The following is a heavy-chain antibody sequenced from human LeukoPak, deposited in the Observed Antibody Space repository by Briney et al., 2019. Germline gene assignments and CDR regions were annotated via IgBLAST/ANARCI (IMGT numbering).Heavy chain of an antibody. CDR2: IFHSGYT. CDR1: GVSISSNNW. J-gene: IGHJ4*02. D-gene: IGHD5-18*01. V-gene: IGHV4-4*02. Sequence: SETLSLTCAVSGVSISSNNWWSWVRQPPGKGLEWIGEIFHSGYTNYNSSLKSRVTMSVDRSKNQISLYLNSVTAADTAVYHCARGGFYGYRPEWDYWGQGTLVTVSS. CDR3: ARGGFYGYRPEWDY.